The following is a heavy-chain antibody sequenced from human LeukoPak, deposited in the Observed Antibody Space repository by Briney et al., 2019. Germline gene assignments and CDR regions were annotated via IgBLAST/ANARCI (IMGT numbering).Heavy chain of an antibody. D-gene: IGHD6-19*01. CDR3: ARDMSSGWYSNFDY. CDR1: GFTVSSNY. V-gene: IGHV3-53*01. CDR2: IYSGGST. Sequence: GGSLRLSCAASGFTVSSNYMSWIRQAPGRGLEWVSFIYSGGSTYYADSVRGRFIISKDNSKNSLYLQMNSLRAEDTAVYYCARDMSSGWYSNFDYWGQGTLVTVSS. J-gene: IGHJ4*02.